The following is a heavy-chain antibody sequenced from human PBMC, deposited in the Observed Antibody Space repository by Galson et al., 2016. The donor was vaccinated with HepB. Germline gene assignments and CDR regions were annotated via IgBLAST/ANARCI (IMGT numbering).Heavy chain of an antibody. Sequence: SVKVSCKASGYTFTSYYLHWVRQAPGQGLEWMGIINPSGGTTTYAQKFQGRVTLTRDTSTSTVYMELSSLRSEDTAVYYCARQYTALTALGGFDFWGQGALVTVSS. V-gene: IGHV1-46*01. CDR1: GYTFTSYY. D-gene: IGHD2-21*02. CDR2: INPSGGTT. J-gene: IGHJ4*02. CDR3: ARQYTALTALGGFDF.